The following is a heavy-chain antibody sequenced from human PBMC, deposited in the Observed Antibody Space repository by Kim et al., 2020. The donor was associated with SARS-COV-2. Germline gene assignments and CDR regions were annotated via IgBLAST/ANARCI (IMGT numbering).Heavy chain of an antibody. CDR1: GFTFNGYA. J-gene: IGHJ4*02. CDR3: ARDLGAPRRYSFDL. Sequence: GGSLRLSCAASGFTFNGYAMHWVRQAPGKGLEWVSGASWDSGSIGYSDSVRGRFTISRDNAKNSLYLQMNSLITEDTALYYCARDLGAPRRYSFDLWGQGTLVTVSS. CDR2: ASWDSGSI. V-gene: IGHV3-9*01. D-gene: IGHD3-16*01.